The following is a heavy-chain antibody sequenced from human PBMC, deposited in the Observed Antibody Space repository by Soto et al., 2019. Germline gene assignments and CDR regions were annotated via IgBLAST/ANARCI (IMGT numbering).Heavy chain of an antibody. Sequence: QVQLVQSGAEVKKPGSSVKVSCKASGGTFSSYAISWVRQAPGQGLEWMGGIIPIFGTANYAQKCQGRVTITADESTSTAYMELSSLRSEDTAVYYCARAQGYCSSTSCYPNWFDPWGQGTLVTVSS. CDR1: GGTFSSYA. CDR3: ARAQGYCSSTSCYPNWFDP. CDR2: IIPIFGTA. J-gene: IGHJ5*02. V-gene: IGHV1-69*01. D-gene: IGHD2-2*01.